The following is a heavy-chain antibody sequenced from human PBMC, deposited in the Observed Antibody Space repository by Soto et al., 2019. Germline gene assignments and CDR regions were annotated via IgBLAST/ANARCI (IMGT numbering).Heavy chain of an antibody. Sequence: EVQLVESGGGLVQPGGSLTLSCSASGFSFSSCAMHWVRQAPGKGPEYVSVISYNGGSTYYADSVKGRFTISRENSKNTLFLQMSSPRVEDTAVYYCVKSSRRDITASRGMDVWGEGTTVTVSS. J-gene: IGHJ6*04. CDR3: VKSSRRDITASRGMDV. V-gene: IGHV3-64D*06. CDR1: GFSFSSCA. D-gene: IGHD3-3*01. CDR2: ISYNGGST.